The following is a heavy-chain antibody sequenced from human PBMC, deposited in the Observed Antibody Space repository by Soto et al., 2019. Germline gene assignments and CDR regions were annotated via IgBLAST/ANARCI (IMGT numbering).Heavy chain of an antibody. CDR1: GFTFSSYE. D-gene: IGHD3-22*01. Sequence: EVQLVESGGGLVQPGGSLRLSCAASGFTFSSYEMNCVRQAPGKGLEWVSYISSSGSTIYHADSVKGRFTISRDNAKNYLYLQMSSLRSEDTAVYYCARVVVVWLGYWGQGPLVAVSS. CDR2: ISSSGSTI. J-gene: IGHJ4*02. V-gene: IGHV3-48*03. CDR3: ARVVVVWLGY.